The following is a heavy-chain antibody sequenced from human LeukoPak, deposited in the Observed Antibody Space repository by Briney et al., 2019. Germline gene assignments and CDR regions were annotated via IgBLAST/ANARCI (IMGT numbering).Heavy chain of an antibody. CDR2: INPSGGST. J-gene: IGHJ4*02. Sequence: ASVKVSCKASGYTFTGYYMHWVRQAPGQGLEWMGIINPSGGSTSYAQKFQGRVTMTRDMSTSTVYMELSSLRSEDTAVYYCARDSGVYSGYDYYFDYWGQGTLVTVSS. V-gene: IGHV1-46*01. CDR1: GYTFTGYY. D-gene: IGHD5-12*01. CDR3: ARDSGVYSGYDYYFDY.